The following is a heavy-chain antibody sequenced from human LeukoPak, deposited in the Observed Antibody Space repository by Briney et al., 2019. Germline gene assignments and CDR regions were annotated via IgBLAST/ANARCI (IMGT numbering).Heavy chain of an antibody. CDR1: GGSISSYY. J-gene: IGHJ4*02. CDR2: IYHTGST. CDR3: ARRGRNSSGWQDYL. D-gene: IGHD6-25*01. Sequence: SETLTLTCTVSGGSISSYYWSWIRQPPGKGLEWIANIYHTGSTNYNPSLSGRVTISIDTAKNQFSLKLTSVTAADTAVYYCARRGRNSSGWQDYLWGPGTLVTVSS. V-gene: IGHV4-59*01.